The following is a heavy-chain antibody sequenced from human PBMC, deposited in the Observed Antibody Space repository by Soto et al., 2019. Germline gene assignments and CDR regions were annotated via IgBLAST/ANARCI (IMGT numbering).Heavy chain of an antibody. J-gene: IGHJ4*02. CDR1: GFTFSTYE. Sequence: GGSLRLSCAASGFTFSTYEMNWVRQAPGKGLEWVSYISSSGSTIYYAGSVKGRFTISRDNAKNSLYLQMNSLRAEDTAVYYCARDRGYSGYEGNKVYWGQGTLVTVSS. CDR2: ISSSGSTI. V-gene: IGHV3-48*03. D-gene: IGHD5-12*01. CDR3: ARDRGYSGYEGNKVY.